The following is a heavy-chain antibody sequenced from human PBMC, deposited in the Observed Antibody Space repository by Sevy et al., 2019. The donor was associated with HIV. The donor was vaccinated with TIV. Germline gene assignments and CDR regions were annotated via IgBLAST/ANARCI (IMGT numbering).Heavy chain of an antibody. Sequence: GGSLRLSCAASDFTFSIYSMSWVRQAPGKGLEWLSYISGSSATIYYADSVKGRFTDSSDNANKFLYLQMNSLRAEDTAVYYCARWATNYYDGSAIKHAFDIWGPGTMVTVSS. V-gene: IGHV3-48*01. CDR1: DFTFSIYS. CDR2: ISGSSATI. CDR3: ARWATNYYDGSAIKHAFDI. J-gene: IGHJ3*02. D-gene: IGHD3-22*01.